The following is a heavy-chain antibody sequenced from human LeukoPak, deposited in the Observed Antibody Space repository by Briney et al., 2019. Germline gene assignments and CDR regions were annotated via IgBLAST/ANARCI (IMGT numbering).Heavy chain of an antibody. D-gene: IGHD2-8*01. CDR1: GYIFTGYY. CDR3: ARGSRDIVLMVYAILGY. V-gene: IGHV1-2*02. CDR2: INPNSGDT. J-gene: IGHJ4*02. Sequence: ASVKVSCKASGYIFTGYYMHWVRQAPGQGLEWMGWINPNSGDTNYAQKFQGRVTMTRDTSISTAYMELSRLRSDDTAVYYCARGSRDIVLMVYAILGYWGQGTLVTVSS.